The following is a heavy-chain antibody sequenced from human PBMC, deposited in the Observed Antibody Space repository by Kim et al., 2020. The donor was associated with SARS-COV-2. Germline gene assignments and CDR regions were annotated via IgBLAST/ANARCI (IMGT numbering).Heavy chain of an antibody. CDR2: IYYSGST. J-gene: IGHJ6*02. CDR1: GGSISSYY. CDR3: ARGGASGYSSSWYGLTGGYYYYYGMDV. Sequence: SETLSLTCTVSGGSISSYYWSWIRQPPGKGLEWIGYIYYSGSTNYNPSLKSRVTISVDTSKNQFSLKLSSVTAADTAVYYCARGGASGYSSSWYGLTGGYYYYYGMDVWGQGTTVTVSS. D-gene: IGHD6-13*01. V-gene: IGHV4-59*01.